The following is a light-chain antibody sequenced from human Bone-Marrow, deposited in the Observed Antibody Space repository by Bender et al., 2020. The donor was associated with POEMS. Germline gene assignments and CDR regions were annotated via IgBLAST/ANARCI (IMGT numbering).Light chain of an antibody. Sequence: QSALTQPASVSGSPGQSITISCTGSTTDFVGYNSVSWYQQPAGTAPKLIIFDVSHRPSGVSPRFSGSKSGNTASLTISGLQSEDEANYYCCSYTASSTWVFGGGTKLTVL. CDR3: CSYTASSTWV. V-gene: IGLV2-14*03. CDR1: TTDFVGYNS. CDR2: DVS. J-gene: IGLJ3*02.